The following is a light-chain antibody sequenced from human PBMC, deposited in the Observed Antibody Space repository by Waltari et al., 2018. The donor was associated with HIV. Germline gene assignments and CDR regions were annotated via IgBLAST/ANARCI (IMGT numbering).Light chain of an antibody. CDR3: GTWDSSLSALYV. J-gene: IGLJ1*01. V-gene: IGLV1-51*01. CDR2: DNN. CDR1: SSNIGNNY. Sequence: QSVLTQPPSVSAAPAQQVNISCSGRSSNIGNNYVSWYQQRPGTAPKLLIYDNNKRPSGIPDRFSGSKSGTSATLGITGLQTGDEADYYCGTWDSSLSALYVFGTGTKVTVL.